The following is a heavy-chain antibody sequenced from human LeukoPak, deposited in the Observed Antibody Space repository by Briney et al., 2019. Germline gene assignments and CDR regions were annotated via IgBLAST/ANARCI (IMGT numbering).Heavy chain of an antibody. D-gene: IGHD5-18*01. Sequence: QPGRSLRLSRAASGFTFSSYGMHWVRQAPGKGLEWVAVIWYDGSNKYYADSVKGRITISRDNSKNTLYLQMNSLRAEDTAVYYCARTETAMVSFDYWGQGTLVTVSS. J-gene: IGHJ4*02. V-gene: IGHV3-33*01. CDR1: GFTFSSYG. CDR3: ARTETAMVSFDY. CDR2: IWYDGSNK.